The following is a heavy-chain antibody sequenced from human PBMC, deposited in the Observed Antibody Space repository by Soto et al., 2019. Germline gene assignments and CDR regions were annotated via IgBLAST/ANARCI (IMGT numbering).Heavy chain of an antibody. CDR3: ARGIPTYCSSTSCYDIDAFDI. CDR2: MNPNSGNT. D-gene: IGHD2-2*01. J-gene: IGHJ3*02. CDR1: GYTFTSYD. Sequence: GASVKVSCKASGYTFTSYDINWVRQATGQGLEWMGWMNPNSGNTGYAQKFQGRVTMTRNTSISTAYMELSSLRSEDTAVYYCARGIPTYCSSTSCYDIDAFDIWGQGTMVTVSS. V-gene: IGHV1-8*01.